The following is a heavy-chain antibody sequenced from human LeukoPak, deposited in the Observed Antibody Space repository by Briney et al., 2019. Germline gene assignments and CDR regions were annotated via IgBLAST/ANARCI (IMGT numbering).Heavy chain of an antibody. CDR2: ISGSGGST. V-gene: IGHV3-23*01. CDR3: AKRGGGKSYSLYYFDY. J-gene: IGHJ4*02. D-gene: IGHD1-26*01. CDR1: GFTFSSYA. Sequence: GGSLRLSCAASGFTFSSYARSWVRQAPGKGLEWVSAISGSGGSTYYAASVKGRFTISRDNSKNPLYLQMSSLRAEDTAVYYCAKRGGGKSYSLYYFDYWGQGTLVTVSS.